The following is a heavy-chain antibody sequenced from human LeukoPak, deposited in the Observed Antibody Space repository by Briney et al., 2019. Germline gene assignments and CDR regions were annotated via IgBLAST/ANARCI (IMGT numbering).Heavy chain of an antibody. CDR1: GGSVSSGSYY. Sequence: SETLSLTCTVSGGSVSSGSYYWSWIRQPPGKGLEWIGYIYYSGSTNYNPSLKSRVTISVDTSKNQFSLKLSSVTAADTAVYYCARDEGVILNYWGQETLVTVSS. CDR2: IYYSGST. J-gene: IGHJ4*02. CDR3: ARDEGVILNY. V-gene: IGHV4-61*01. D-gene: IGHD3-16*02.